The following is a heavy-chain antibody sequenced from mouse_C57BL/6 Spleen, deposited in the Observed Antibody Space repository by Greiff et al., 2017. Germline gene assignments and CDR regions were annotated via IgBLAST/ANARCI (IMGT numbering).Heavy chain of an antibody. CDR2: INPYNGGP. Sequence: VQLQQSGPVLVKPGASVKMSCKASGYTFTDYYMNWVKQSHGKSLEWIGVINPYNGGPSYNQQFKGKSTLTVDKSSSTAYMELNRLTSEDSAVYYRARGELGPFYYAMDYWGQGTSVTVSS. V-gene: IGHV1-19*01. CDR3: ARGELGPFYYAMDY. J-gene: IGHJ4*01. CDR1: GYTFTDYY. D-gene: IGHD4-1*01.